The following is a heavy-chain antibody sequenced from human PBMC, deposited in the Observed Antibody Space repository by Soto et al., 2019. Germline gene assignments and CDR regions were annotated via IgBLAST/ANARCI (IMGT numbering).Heavy chain of an antibody. V-gene: IGHV1-69*12. CDR3: ARGNHRWLQLWYFDL. CDR2: IIPICGTV. Sequence: QVQLVQSGAEVKKPGSSVKVSCKASGGTFSNYPISWVRQAPGQGLEWMGGIIPICGTVNSAQKFQGRVTITADESTSTAYMALSSLRSEDTAVYYCARGNHRWLQLWYFDLWGRGTLVTVSS. D-gene: IGHD5-12*01. CDR1: GGTFSNYP. J-gene: IGHJ2*01.